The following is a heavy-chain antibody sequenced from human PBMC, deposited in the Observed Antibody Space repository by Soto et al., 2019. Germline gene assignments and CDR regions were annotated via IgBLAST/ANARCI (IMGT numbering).Heavy chain of an antibody. CDR1: GFTFSDYA. CDR3: AKDLGSSSWFDAFFDY. Sequence: EVQLLESGGGWVQPGGSLRLSCAASGFTFSDYAVSWVRQAPGKGLEWVSLISSSGGSIYYADSGKGRFTISRDNSKNTLNLQMNSLRAEDTAVYYCAKDLGSSSWFDAFFDYWGQGTLVTVSS. D-gene: IGHD6-13*01. CDR2: ISSSGGSI. V-gene: IGHV3-23*01. J-gene: IGHJ4*02.